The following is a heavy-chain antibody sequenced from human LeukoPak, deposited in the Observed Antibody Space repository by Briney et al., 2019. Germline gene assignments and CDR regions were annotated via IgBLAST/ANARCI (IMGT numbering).Heavy chain of an antibody. D-gene: IGHD6-19*01. CDR2: IYYSGST. J-gene: IGHJ4*02. CDR3: AREASSGWNDY. V-gene: IGHV4-31*03. CDR1: GGSISSAGYY. Sequence: SQTLSLTCTVSGGSISSAGYYWSWIRQHPGKGLEWIGYIYYSGSTYRNPSLKSRVTISVDTSKNQFSLKLSSVTAADTAVYYCAREASSGWNDYWGQGTLVTVSS.